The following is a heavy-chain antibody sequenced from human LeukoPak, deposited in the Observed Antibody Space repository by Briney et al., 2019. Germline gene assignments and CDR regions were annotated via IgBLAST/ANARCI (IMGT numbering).Heavy chain of an antibody. CDR2: FDPEDGET. D-gene: IGHD2/OR15-2a*01. CDR3: ATGPSKLGIVRFSFDI. Sequence: ASVTVSCKVSGYTLTELCMHWVRQAPGKGLECVGGFDPEDGETIYAQKFQGRVTMTEDTTTDTAYMELSSLRSEDTAVYYCATGPSKLGIVRFSFDIWGQGTMVTVSS. CDR1: GYTLTELC. V-gene: IGHV1-24*01. J-gene: IGHJ3*02.